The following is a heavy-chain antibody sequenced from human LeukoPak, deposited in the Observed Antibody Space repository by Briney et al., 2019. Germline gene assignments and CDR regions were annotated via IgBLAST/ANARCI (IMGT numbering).Heavy chain of an antibody. V-gene: IGHV3-33*01. CDR3: VRDLNPDYPTDWFEEEDY. CDR2: IWIDESNK. J-gene: IGHJ4*02. CDR1: GFAFRKFG. Sequence: PGGSLRLSCAASGFAFRKFGMHWVRQAPGKGLEWVAVIWIDESNKYYGESVEGRFTISRDTSKNTLYLQMKTLRVEDTAIYYCVRDLNPDYPTDWFEEEDYWGPGTLVTVSS. D-gene: IGHD3-10*01.